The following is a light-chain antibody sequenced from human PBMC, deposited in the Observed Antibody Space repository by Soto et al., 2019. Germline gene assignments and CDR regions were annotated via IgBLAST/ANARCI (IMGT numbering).Light chain of an antibody. CDR1: QTISGW. CDR2: AAS. CDR3: LQYYSYPLT. V-gene: IGKV1-5*01. Sequence: DIQMTQSPSTLSASVGDTVTITCWASQTISGWLAWYQQRPGKAPNLLIYAASTLQSGVPSRFSGSGSGTDFTLTISCLQSEDFATYYCLQYYSYPLTFGGGTKVDIK. J-gene: IGKJ4*01.